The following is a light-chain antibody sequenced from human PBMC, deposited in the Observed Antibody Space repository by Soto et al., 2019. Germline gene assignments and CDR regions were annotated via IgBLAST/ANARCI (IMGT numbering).Light chain of an antibody. V-gene: IGLV1-40*01. Sequence: QSVLTQPPSVSGAPGQRVIISCSGSSSNIGAGYDVHWYQQLPGAAPKLLIYDNNNRPSGVPDRFSGSKSGTSASLAITGLQGGDEAHYYCQSYDSSLSGAVFGGGTQLTVL. CDR2: DNN. CDR3: QSYDSSLSGAV. J-gene: IGLJ7*01. CDR1: SSNIGAGYD.